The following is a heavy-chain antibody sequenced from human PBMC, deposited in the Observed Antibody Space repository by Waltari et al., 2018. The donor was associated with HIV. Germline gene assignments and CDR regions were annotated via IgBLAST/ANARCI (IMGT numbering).Heavy chain of an antibody. Sequence: LQEPGPGLVKPSKTLSLTCSLSVNTFNRDYFWGWLRPPPGSGPEWLGNICHTGGTTNNPPLKRRVAISLATAEGRFAVRPRGVTGAGTAMYCGARVVTLTRGASSCRFFDTWGPGILFSVS. CDR2: ICHTGGT. CDR1: VNTFNRDYF. D-gene: IGHD4-17*01. J-gene: IGHJ4*01. V-gene: IGHV4-38-2*02. CDR3: ARVVTLTRGASSCRFFDT.